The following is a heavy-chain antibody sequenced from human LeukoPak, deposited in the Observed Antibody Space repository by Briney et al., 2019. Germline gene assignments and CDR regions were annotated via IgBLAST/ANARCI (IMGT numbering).Heavy chain of an antibody. CDR3: ARTYYYDSSGYYGENAFDI. Sequence: SGGSLRLSCAASGFTFSSYAMSWVRQAPGKGLEWVSAISGSGGSTYYADSVKGRFTISRDNSKNTLYLQMNSLRAEDTAVYYCARTYYYDSSGYYGENAFDIWGQGTMVTVSS. CDR1: GFTFSSYA. V-gene: IGHV3-23*01. CDR2: ISGSGGST. J-gene: IGHJ3*02. D-gene: IGHD3-22*01.